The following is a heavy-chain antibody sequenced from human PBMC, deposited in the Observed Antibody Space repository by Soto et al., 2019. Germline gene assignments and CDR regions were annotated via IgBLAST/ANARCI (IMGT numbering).Heavy chain of an antibody. Sequence: SETLSLTCTVSGGSISSGGYYWSWIRQHPGKGLEWIGYIYYSGSTYYNPSLKSRVTISVDTSKNQFSLKLSSVTAADTAVYYCASGNYDSSGYYLYYFDYWGQGTLVTVSS. CDR1: GGSISSGGYY. V-gene: IGHV4-31*03. J-gene: IGHJ4*02. D-gene: IGHD3-22*01. CDR2: IYYSGST. CDR3: ASGNYDSSGYYLYYFDY.